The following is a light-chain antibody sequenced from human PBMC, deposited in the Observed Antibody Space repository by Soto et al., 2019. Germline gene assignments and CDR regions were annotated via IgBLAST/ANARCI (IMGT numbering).Light chain of an antibody. J-gene: IGKJ1*01. Sequence: EIVLTQSPGTLSVSPGERATLSRRASQSISSNYLAWYQQKPGQAPRILIYGASSRATGIPDRFSGSGSGTDFTLTISRLEPEDSAIYYCQQYVSWTFGQGTKVEIK. CDR1: QSISSNY. CDR2: GAS. V-gene: IGKV3-20*01. CDR3: QQYVSWT.